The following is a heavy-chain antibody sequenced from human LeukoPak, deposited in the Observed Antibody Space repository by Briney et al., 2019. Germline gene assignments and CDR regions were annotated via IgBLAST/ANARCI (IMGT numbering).Heavy chain of an antibody. Sequence: GGSLRLSCAASGFTFSSYSMNWVRQAPGKGLEWVSSISSSSSYIYYADSVKGRFTISRDNAKNSLYLQMNSLRAEDTAVYYCAREWGSGWALDYWGLGTLVTVSS. D-gene: IGHD6-19*01. CDR1: GFTFSSYS. CDR3: AREWGSGWALDY. CDR2: ISSSSSYI. J-gene: IGHJ4*02. V-gene: IGHV3-21*01.